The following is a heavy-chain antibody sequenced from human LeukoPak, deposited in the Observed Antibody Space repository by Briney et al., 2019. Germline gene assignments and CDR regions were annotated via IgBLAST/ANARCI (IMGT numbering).Heavy chain of an antibody. J-gene: IGHJ4*02. CDR2: ISPSGGST. CDR3: ARGRVTIFGVVIPFDY. V-gene: IGHV1-46*01. CDR1: GYTFTSNY. Sequence: GASVKVSCKAFGYTFTSNYMHWVRQAPGQGLEWMGVISPSGGSTTYAQKFQGRVTLTRDMSTSTDYLELSSLRSEDTAVYYCARGRVTIFGVVIPFDYWGQGTLVTVSS. D-gene: IGHD3-3*01.